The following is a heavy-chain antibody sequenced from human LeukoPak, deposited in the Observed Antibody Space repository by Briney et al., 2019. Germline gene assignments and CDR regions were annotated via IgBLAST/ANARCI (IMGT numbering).Heavy chain of an antibody. V-gene: IGHV4-4*02. Sequence: PSGTLSLTCAVSGGSISSSNWWSWVRQPPGEGLEWGGEIYHSGSTNYNPSLKRRVTISVDKSKKQFSLKLSSVTDADTAVYYCARAYYYDSSDSPWDYWGQGTLVTVSS. CDR1: GGSISSSNW. D-gene: IGHD3-22*01. J-gene: IGHJ4*02. CDR2: IYHSGST. CDR3: ARAYYYDSSDSPWDY.